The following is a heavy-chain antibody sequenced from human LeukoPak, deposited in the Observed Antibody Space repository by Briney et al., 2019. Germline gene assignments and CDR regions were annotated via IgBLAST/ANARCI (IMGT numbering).Heavy chain of an antibody. CDR3: ARPRDGYNPSWFDP. CDR1: GFTFSDYY. D-gene: IGHD5-24*01. CDR2: ISSSGSTI. Sequence: GGSLRLSCAASGFTFSDYYMSWIRQAPGKGLEWVSYISSSGSTIYYADSVKGRFTISRDSAKNSLYLQMNSLRAEDTAVYYCARPRDGYNPSWFDPWGQGTLVTVSS. V-gene: IGHV3-11*04. J-gene: IGHJ5*02.